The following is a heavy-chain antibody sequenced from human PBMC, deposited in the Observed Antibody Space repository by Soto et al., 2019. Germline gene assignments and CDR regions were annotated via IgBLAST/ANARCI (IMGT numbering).Heavy chain of an antibody. CDR1: GYTFTSYG. Sequence: QVQLVQSGAEVKKPGASVKVSCKASGYTFTSYGISWVRQAPGQGLEWMGWISAYNGNTNYAQKLQGRVTMTTDTSTSPAYMELRSLRSDDTAVYYCARDWNYDILTGYYPPLYYYYYGMDVWGQGTTVTVSS. CDR2: ISAYNGNT. J-gene: IGHJ6*02. V-gene: IGHV1-18*04. CDR3: ARDWNYDILTGYYPPLYYYYYGMDV. D-gene: IGHD3-9*01.